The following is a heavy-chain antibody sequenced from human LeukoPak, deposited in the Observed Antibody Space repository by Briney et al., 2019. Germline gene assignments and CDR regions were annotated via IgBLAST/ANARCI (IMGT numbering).Heavy chain of an antibody. D-gene: IGHD6-6*01. CDR1: GDSVSSNSAT. Sequence: SRTLSLTCAISGDSVSSNSATWSWIRQSPSRGLEWLGRAYYISKWSNDYAVSVKSRITINPATSKNHFSLQLNSVTPEDTAVYYCARRTTSSMGSYSSSYMDVWGSGTTVTVSS. CDR2: AYYISKWSN. CDR3: ARRTTSSMGSYSSSYMDV. V-gene: IGHV6-1*01. J-gene: IGHJ6*03.